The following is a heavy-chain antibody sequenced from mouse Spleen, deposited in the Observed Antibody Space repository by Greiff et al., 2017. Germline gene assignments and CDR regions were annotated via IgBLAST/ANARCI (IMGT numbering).Heavy chain of an antibody. V-gene: IGHV1-52*01. CDR1: GYTFTSYW. D-gene: IGHD2-1*01. J-gene: IGHJ3*01. CDR2: IDPSDSET. Sequence: VQLQQPGAELVRPGSSVKLSCKASGYTFTSYWMHWVKQRPIQGLEWIGNIDPSDSETHYNQKFKDKATLTVDKSSSTAYMQLSSLTSEDSAVYYCARSGVYGNFWFAYWGQGTLVTVSA. CDR3: ARSGVYGNFWFAY.